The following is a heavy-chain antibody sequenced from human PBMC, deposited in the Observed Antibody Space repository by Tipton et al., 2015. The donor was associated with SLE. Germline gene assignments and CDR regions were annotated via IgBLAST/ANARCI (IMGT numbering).Heavy chain of an antibody. D-gene: IGHD1-26*01. CDR3: ARARDSGSYNYFGY. CDR1: GGTFTNYV. J-gene: IGHJ4*02. Sequence: QVQLVQSGAEVKKPGSSVKVSCRVSGGTFTNYVVSWVRQAPGQGLEWMGGIIPPFGTVNYAEKFQDRVTITADKSTSTAYMGLTSLRSEDTAVYYCARARDSGSYNYFGYWGQGTLVTVSS. V-gene: IGHV1-69*06. CDR2: IIPPFGTV.